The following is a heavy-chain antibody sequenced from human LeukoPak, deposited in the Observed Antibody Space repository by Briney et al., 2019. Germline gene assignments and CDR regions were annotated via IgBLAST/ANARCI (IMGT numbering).Heavy chain of an antibody. CDR1: GFSLNTSRLG. V-gene: IGHV2-5*02. CDR3: AHYTAVIRTNWFDP. Sequence: SAPALVKPTQTLTLTCIFSGFSLNTSRLGVGWIRQPPGEDMERLALIYWDDDTRYRSSLKTRLTVTKDTSKNQVVLTMSNMDPVYTATFYGAHYTAVIRTNWFDPWGQGTLVTVAS. CDR2: IYWDDDT. J-gene: IGHJ5*02. D-gene: IGHD4-17*01.